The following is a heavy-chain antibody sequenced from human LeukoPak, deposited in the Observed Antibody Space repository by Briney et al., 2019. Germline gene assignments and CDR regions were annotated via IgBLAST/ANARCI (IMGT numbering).Heavy chain of an antibody. CDR1: GFTFDDYG. J-gene: IGHJ6*03. D-gene: IGHD4-11*01. CDR2: INWNGGST. Sequence: GGSLRLSCAASGFTFDDYGMSWVRQAPGKGMEWVSGINWNGGSTGYADSVKGRFTISRDNAKNSLYLQMNSLRAEDTALYYCAREIRTVTTDYYYYYYMDVWGKGTTVTVSS. V-gene: IGHV3-20*04. CDR3: AREIRTVTTDYYYYYYMDV.